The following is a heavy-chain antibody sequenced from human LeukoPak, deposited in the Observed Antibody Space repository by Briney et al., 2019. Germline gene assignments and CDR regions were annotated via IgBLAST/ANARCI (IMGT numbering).Heavy chain of an antibody. CDR1: GGSFSGYY. V-gene: IGHV4-34*01. D-gene: IGHD3-16*02. Sequence: SETLSLTCAVYGGSFSGYYWSWIRQPPGKGLEWIGEINHSGSTNYNPSLKSRVTISVDTSKNQFSLKLSSVTAADTAVYYCARGCYDYVWGSYRTMNAFDIWGQGTMVTVPS. CDR2: INHSGST. CDR3: ARGCYDYVWGSYRTMNAFDI. J-gene: IGHJ3*02.